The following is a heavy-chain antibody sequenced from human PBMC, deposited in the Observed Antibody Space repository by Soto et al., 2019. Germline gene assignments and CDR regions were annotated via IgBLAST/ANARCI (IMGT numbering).Heavy chain of an antibody. CDR3: AHSPRITMYDY. V-gene: IGHV2-5*02. Sequence: QITLKESGPTLVKPTQTLTLTCTFSGFSLSTNGVGVGWIRQPPGKALEWLALIYWDDDKRYSPSLKSRLTITKDTSKNRVVHTITNMDPVDTGPYYCAHSPRITMYDYWGQGTLVTVSS. CDR1: GFSLSTNGVG. CDR2: IYWDDDK. D-gene: IGHD3-10*02. J-gene: IGHJ4*02.